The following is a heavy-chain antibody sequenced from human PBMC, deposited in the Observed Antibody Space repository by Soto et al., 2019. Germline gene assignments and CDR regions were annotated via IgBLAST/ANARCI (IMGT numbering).Heavy chain of an antibody. CDR3: ARDRVAAKDWFDH. D-gene: IGHD2-15*01. CDR2: IYYSGST. J-gene: IGHJ5*02. Sequence: PSETLSLTCTVSGGSISSGGYYWSWIRQHPGKGLEWIGYIYYSGSTYYNPSLKSRVTISVDTSKNQFSLKLSSVTAADTAVYYCARDRVAAKDWFDHWGQGTLVTVSS. CDR1: GGSISSGGYY. V-gene: IGHV4-31*03.